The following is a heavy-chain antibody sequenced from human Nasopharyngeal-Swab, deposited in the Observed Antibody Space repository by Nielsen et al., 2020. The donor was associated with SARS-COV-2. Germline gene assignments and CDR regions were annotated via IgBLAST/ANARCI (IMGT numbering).Heavy chain of an antibody. CDR3: ARVANHSMDS. J-gene: IGHJ4*02. Sequence: GESLKISCAASGLIVSSNYMSWVRQAPGKGLERVSIIYSGGTTYYADSVRGRFTISRDNSKNTLSLQMSSLRAEDTAVYYCARVANHSMDSWGQGTLVTVSS. V-gene: IGHV3-53*01. CDR1: GLIVSSNY. D-gene: IGHD1-14*01. CDR2: IYSGGTT.